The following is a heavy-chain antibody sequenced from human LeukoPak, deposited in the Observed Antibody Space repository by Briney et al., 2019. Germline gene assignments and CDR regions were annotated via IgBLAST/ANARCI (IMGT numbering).Heavy chain of an antibody. CDR3: ASYNWNWSRAFDI. D-gene: IGHD1-7*01. CDR2: IYYSGST. CDR1: GGSISSYY. V-gene: IGHV4-59*01. J-gene: IGHJ3*02. Sequence: SETLSLTCTVSGGSISSYYWSWIRQPPGKGLEWIGYIYYSGSTNYSPSLKSRVTISVDTSKNQFSLKLSSVTAADTAVYYCASYNWNWSRAFDIWGQGTMVTVSS.